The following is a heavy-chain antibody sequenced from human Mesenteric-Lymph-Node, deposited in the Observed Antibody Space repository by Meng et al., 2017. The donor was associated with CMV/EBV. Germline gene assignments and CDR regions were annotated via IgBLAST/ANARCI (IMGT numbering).Heavy chain of an antibody. CDR2: INAGNGNT. J-gene: IGHJ4*02. Sequence: GYTFTSYAMHWVRQAPGQRLEWMGWINAGNGNTKYSQKFQGRVTMTADTSTSTAYMELRSLRSDDTALYFCARHWGDVWGKTFGFDFWGQGTLVTVSS. CDR3: ARHWGDVWGKTFGFDF. V-gene: IGHV1-3*01. D-gene: IGHD3-16*01. CDR1: GYTFTSYA.